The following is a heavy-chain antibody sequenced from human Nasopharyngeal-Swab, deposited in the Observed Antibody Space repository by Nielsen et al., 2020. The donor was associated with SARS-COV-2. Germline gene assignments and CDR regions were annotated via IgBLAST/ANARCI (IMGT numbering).Heavy chain of an antibody. J-gene: IGHJ4*02. D-gene: IGHD2-2*01. V-gene: IGHV3-30*02. CDR2: IRYDGSNK. Sequence: VRQAPGKGLEWVAFIRYDGSNKYYADSVKGRFTISRDNSKNTLYLQMNSPRAEDTAVYYCAKEGDIVVVPAATKNRRGRREQNFDYWGQGTLVTVSS. CDR3: AKEGDIVVVPAATKNRRGRREQNFDY.